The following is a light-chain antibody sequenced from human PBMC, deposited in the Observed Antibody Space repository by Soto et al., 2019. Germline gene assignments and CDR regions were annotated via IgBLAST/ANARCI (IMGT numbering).Light chain of an antibody. CDR2: DAS. V-gene: IGKV3-11*01. CDR1: QSVSSY. Sequence: EIVLTQSPATLSLSPGERATLSCRASQSVSSYLAWYQQKPGQAPRLLIYDASNRATGIPARFSGSGSGTDFTLTISSLEPEGFAVYYCQPVATFGGGTKVEIK. J-gene: IGKJ4*01. CDR3: QPVAT.